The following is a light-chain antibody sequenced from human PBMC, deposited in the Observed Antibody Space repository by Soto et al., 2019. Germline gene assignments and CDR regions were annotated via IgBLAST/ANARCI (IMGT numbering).Light chain of an antibody. CDR2: GAS. J-gene: IGKJ1*01. CDR1: QSVSSSY. CDR3: HQYGSSRT. V-gene: IGKV3-20*01. Sequence: EMVLTQSPGTLSLSPGERATLSGLASQSVSSSYLAWYQQKPGQAPRLLIYGASSRATGIPDRFSGSGSGTDVTLTISRLEPEDCAVYYCHQYGSSRTFGQGTKVEIK.